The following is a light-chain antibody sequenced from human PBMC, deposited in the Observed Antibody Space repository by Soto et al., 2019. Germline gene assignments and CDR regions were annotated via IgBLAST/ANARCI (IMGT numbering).Light chain of an antibody. V-gene: IGKV3-15*01. Sequence: EIVMTQSPATLSVSPGERATLSCRASQSVSSNLAWYQQKPGQAPRLLIYGASTRATGIPARFSGSESGTXXTXTISSLQSEDFAVYYCQQYNNWPRTFGQGTKVEIK. J-gene: IGKJ1*01. CDR3: QQYNNWPRT. CDR1: QSVSSN. CDR2: GAS.